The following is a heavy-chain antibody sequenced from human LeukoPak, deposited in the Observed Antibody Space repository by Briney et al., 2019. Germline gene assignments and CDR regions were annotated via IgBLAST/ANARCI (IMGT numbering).Heavy chain of an antibody. Sequence: SETLSLTCTVSGYSISSGYYWGWIRQPPGKGLEWIGSIYHSGSTYYNPSLKSRVTISVDTSKNQFSLKLSSVTAADTAVYYCATSNYDILTGYYVRFDYWGQGTLVTVSS. D-gene: IGHD3-9*01. CDR3: ATSNYDILTGYYVRFDY. CDR1: GYSISSGYY. V-gene: IGHV4-38-2*02. J-gene: IGHJ4*02. CDR2: IYHSGST.